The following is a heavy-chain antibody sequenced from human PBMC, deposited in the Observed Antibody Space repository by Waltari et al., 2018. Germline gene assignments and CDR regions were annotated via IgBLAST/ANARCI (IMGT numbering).Heavy chain of an antibody. J-gene: IGHJ4*02. CDR3: ARDRGITMVQGVKGFDY. D-gene: IGHD3-10*01. CDR2: IIPIFGTA. Sequence: QVQLVQSGAAVKKPGSSVKVSCKASGGTFSSYAISWVRQAPGQGLEWMGGIIPIFGTANYAQKFQGRVTITADESTSTAYMELSSLRSEDTAVYYCARDRGITMVQGVKGFDYWGQGTLVTVSS. V-gene: IGHV1-69*13. CDR1: GGTFSSYA.